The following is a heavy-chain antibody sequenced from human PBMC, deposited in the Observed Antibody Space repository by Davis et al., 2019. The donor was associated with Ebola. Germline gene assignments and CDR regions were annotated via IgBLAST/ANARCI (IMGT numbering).Heavy chain of an antibody. J-gene: IGHJ6*04. CDR2: VILKSGAT. Sequence: ASVKVSCKASGYTFTDYNIHWMRQAPGQGLEWLGRVILKSGATNYAQKFQGRVTMTRDTSISTVYMELSSLRYDDTALYYCARGWLRGGLDVWGEGTTVTVSS. V-gene: IGHV1-2*02. CDR3: ARGWLRGGLDV. D-gene: IGHD5-18*01. CDR1: GYTFTDYN.